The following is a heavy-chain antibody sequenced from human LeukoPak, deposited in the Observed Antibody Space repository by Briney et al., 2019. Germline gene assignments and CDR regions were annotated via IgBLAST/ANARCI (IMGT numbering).Heavy chain of an antibody. CDR1: GGSISSGSYY. Sequence: SETLSLTCTVSGGSISSGSYYWSWIRQPAGKGLEWIGRIYTSGSTNYNPSLKSRVTISVDTSKNQFSLKLSFVTAADTAVYYCARDRVMITFGGVIAPEGTFDYWGQGTLVTVSS. J-gene: IGHJ4*02. D-gene: IGHD3-16*02. CDR3: ARDRVMITFGGVIAPEGTFDY. CDR2: IYTSGST. V-gene: IGHV4-61*02.